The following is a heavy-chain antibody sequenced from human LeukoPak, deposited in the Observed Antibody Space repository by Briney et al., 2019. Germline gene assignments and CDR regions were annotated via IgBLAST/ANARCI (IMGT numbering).Heavy chain of an antibody. V-gene: IGHV3-11*01. CDR1: GFTFSDYY. J-gene: IGHJ1*01. CDR3: ARGSYDTHAYPLFQH. Sequence: GGSLRLSCVASGFTFSDYYMSWIRQAPGKGLEWISYMSGSGKTDYYADSVKGRFTISRDNAKNSLYLQMDSLTAEDTAVYHCARGSYDTHAYPLFQHWGQGTLVTVSS. CDR2: MSGSGKTD. D-gene: IGHD3-16*01.